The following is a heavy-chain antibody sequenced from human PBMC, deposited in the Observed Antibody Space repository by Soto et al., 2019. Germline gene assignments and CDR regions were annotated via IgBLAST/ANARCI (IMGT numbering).Heavy chain of an antibody. CDR1: GFTFSSYG. CDR2: ISYDGSNK. D-gene: IGHD6-6*01. CDR3: AKDRQLVLRIYYYYYYMDV. J-gene: IGHJ6*03. V-gene: IGHV3-30*18. Sequence: QVQLVESGGGVVQPGRSLRLSCAASGFTFSSYGMHWVRQAPGKGLEWVAVISYDGSNKYYADSVKGRFTISRDNSKNTLYLQMNSLRAEDTAVYYCAKDRQLVLRIYYYYYYMDVWGKGTTVTVSS.